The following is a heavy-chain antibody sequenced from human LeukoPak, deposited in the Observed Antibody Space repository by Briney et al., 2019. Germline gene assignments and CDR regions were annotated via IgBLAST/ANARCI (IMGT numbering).Heavy chain of an antibody. J-gene: IGHJ5*02. D-gene: IGHD2/OR15-2a*01. Sequence: GGSLRLSCAASGFTFSSYEMNWGREAPGKGLEWVSYISSSGSTIYYADSVKGRFTTSRDNAKNSLYLQMNSLRAEDTAVYYCASFYAQPSWGQGTLVTVSS. CDR3: ASFYAQPS. CDR1: GFTFSSYE. V-gene: IGHV3-48*03. CDR2: ISSSGSTI.